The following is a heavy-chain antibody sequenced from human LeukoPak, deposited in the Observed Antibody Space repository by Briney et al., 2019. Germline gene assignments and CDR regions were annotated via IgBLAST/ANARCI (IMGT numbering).Heavy chain of an antibody. CDR2: IIPLFGTA. CDR3: ARARIPFAVVIPWDY. CDR1: GGTFSSYA. J-gene: IGHJ4*02. Sequence: GASVKVSCKASGGTFSSYAISWVRQAPGQGLEWMGGIIPLFGTANYAQRFQGRVTITADESTSTAYMALSSLRSEDTAIYYCARARIPFAVVIPWDYWGQGTLVTVSS. D-gene: IGHD3-3*01. V-gene: IGHV1-69*13.